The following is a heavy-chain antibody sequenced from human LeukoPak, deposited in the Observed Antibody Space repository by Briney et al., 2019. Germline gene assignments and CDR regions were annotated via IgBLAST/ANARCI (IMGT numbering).Heavy chain of an antibody. CDR2: IATGGYTL. CDR1: GFSFSDTY. Sequence: GGSLRLSCAASGFSFSDTYMSWIRQAPGKGLEWIAYIATGGYTLDYADSVRGRFTVSRDNAKNSLYLQMNSLRAEDTAVYYCARDPVCDYWGQGTLVTVSS. CDR3: ARDPVCDY. V-gene: IGHV3-11*04. J-gene: IGHJ4*02.